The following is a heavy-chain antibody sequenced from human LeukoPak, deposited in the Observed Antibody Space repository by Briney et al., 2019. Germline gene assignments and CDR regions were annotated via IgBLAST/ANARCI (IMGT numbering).Heavy chain of an antibody. CDR1: GFTFSNYW. CDR3: AKGEIGIIAVAGFDY. J-gene: IGHJ4*02. V-gene: IGHV3-7*03. D-gene: IGHD6-19*01. CDR2: IKQDGSEK. Sequence: GGSLRLSCAASGFTFSNYWMSWVRQAPGKGLDWVASIKQDGSEKYYVDSVKGRFTISRDNSKNTLYLQMNSLRAEDTAVYYCAKGEIGIIAVAGFDYWGQGTLVTVSS.